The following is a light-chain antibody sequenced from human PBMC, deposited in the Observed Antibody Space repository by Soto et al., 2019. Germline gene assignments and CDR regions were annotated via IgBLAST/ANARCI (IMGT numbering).Light chain of an antibody. CDR3: QQYGSTPRT. CDR2: VAS. J-gene: IGKJ1*01. Sequence: EIVLTQSPGALSLSPGESATLSCGASQSVSSSYLAWYQQKPGQAPRLLVYVASTRATGIPDRFSGMGSGTDFTLTISRLEPEDFAEYYCQQYGSTPRTVGQGTKVEIK. V-gene: IGKV3-20*01. CDR1: QSVSSSY.